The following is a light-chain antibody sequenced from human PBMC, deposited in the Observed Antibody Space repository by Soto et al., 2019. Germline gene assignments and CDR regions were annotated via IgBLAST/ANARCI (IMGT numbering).Light chain of an antibody. Sequence: QSALTQPRSVSGSPGQSVTISCTGTSSDVGGYNFVSWYQQHPGKAPKFMIFDVSKRPSGVPDRFSGSKSGNTASLTISGLQAEDEADYYCCSYAGSRYVFGTGTKLTVL. CDR2: DVS. CDR1: SSDVGGYNF. CDR3: CSYAGSRYV. J-gene: IGLJ1*01. V-gene: IGLV2-11*01.